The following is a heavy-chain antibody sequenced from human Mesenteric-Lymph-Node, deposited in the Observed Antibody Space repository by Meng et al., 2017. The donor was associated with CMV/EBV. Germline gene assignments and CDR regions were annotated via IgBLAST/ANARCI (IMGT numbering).Heavy chain of an antibody. D-gene: IGHD2-2*01. CDR2: ISYSGNT. CDR1: GGSSSSGGYL. CDR3: GRDCSSASCREPVDY. Sequence: SGGSSSSGGYLWSWIRQPPGKGLEWIGYISYSGNTYYSPSLKNRITISLDTSKNQFSLTVTSVTAADTAVYYCGRDCSSASCREPVDYWGQGTLVTVSS. V-gene: IGHV4-30-4*01. J-gene: IGHJ4*02.